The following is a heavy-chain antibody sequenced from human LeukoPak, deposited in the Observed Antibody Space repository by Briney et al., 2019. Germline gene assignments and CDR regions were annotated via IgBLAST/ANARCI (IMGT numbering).Heavy chain of an antibody. V-gene: IGHV1-46*04. D-gene: IGHD2-21*02. CDR2: IEPISGST. CDR1: GYTFTSYD. Sequence: ASVKVSCKTSGYTFTSYDVHWVRQAPGQGLEWMGIIEPISGSTTYAHKLEDSITMTRDTSTTTVFLELSSLSSEDTAIYFCARHGGDYPDTWGQGTLVTVSS. CDR3: ARHGGDYPDT. J-gene: IGHJ5*02.